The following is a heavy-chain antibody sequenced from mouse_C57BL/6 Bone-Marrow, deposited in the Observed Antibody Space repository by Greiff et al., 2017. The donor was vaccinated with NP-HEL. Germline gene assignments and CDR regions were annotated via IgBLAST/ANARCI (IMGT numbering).Heavy chain of an antibody. J-gene: IGHJ3*01. CDR3: TTRGPFTPAWFAY. CDR2: IDPENGDT. V-gene: IGHV14-4*01. CDR1: GFNIKDDY. D-gene: IGHD1-1*01. Sequence: EVKLQESGAELVRPGASVKLSCTASGFNIKDDYMHWVKQRPEQGLEWIGWIDPENGDTEYASKFQGKATITADTSSNTAYLQLSSLTSEDTAVYYCTTRGPFTPAWFAYWGQGTLVTVSA.